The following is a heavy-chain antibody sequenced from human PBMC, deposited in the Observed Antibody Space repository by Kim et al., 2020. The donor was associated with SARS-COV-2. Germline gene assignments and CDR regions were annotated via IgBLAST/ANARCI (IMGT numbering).Heavy chain of an antibody. J-gene: IGHJ1*01. Sequence: NHTPSLKSRVTLSADTSKNQFSLKLSSVTAAATAVYYCAGQFSGSYRFQHWGQGTLVTVSS. CDR3: AGQFSGSYRFQH. D-gene: IGHD3-16*02. V-gene: IGHV4-59*01.